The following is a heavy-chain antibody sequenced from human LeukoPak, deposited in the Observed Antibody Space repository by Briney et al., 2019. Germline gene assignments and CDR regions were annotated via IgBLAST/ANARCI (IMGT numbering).Heavy chain of an antibody. J-gene: IGHJ4*02. D-gene: IGHD1-26*01. CDR2: IYFSGTT. CDR3: ARGGVYSPIDH. CDR1: GGSLSRYY. Sequence: SETLSLTCTVSGGSLSRYYWSWLRQPPGKGLEWIGYIYFSGTTNDNPSLKSRVTISVDMSKNQFYLKVSSVTAADTAMYYCARGGVYSPIDHWGQGTLVTVSS. V-gene: IGHV4-59*01.